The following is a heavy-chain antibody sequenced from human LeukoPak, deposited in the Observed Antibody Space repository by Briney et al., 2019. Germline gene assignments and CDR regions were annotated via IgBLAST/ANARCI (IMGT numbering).Heavy chain of an antibody. CDR2: IYSGGST. D-gene: IGHD3-22*01. Sequence: GGSLRLSCAASGFTFSSYAMSWVRQAPGKGLEWVSVIYSGGSTYYADSVKGRFTISRDNSKNTLYLQMNSLRAEDTAVYYCARGITMIVGAIDAFDIWGQGTMVTVSS. V-gene: IGHV3-53*01. J-gene: IGHJ3*02. CDR1: GFTFSSYA. CDR3: ARGITMIVGAIDAFDI.